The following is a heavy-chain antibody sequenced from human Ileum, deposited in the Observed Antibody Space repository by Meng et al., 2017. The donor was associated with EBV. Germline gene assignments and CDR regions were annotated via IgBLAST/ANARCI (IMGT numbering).Heavy chain of an antibody. CDR2: LWYEGSNK. Sequence: VQLVELWGGVVQPGRSLRLSCAALWFTFRSFGMHWVRAAPGKGLVWVAVLWYEGSNKFYADSVKGRFTISRDNSKNTLYLQMNSLRPEDTAVYYCARDQGLTNDYWGQGTLVTVSS. V-gene: IGHV3-33*01. J-gene: IGHJ4*02. CDR3: ARDQGLTNDY. CDR1: WFTFRSFG. D-gene: IGHD2-8*01.